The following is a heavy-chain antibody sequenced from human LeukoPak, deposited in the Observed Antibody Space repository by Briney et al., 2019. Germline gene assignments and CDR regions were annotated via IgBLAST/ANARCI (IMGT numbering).Heavy chain of an antibody. J-gene: IGHJ4*02. D-gene: IGHD3-10*01. CDR1: GGSISIYY. CDR3: ARDPGGYYFDY. V-gene: IGHV4-59*01. CDR2: IYYSGST. Sequence: SETLSLTCTVSGGSISIYYWSWIRQPPGKGLEWTGYIYYSGSTNYNPSLKSRVTISVDTSKNQFSLKLSSVTAADTAVYYCARDPGGYYFDYWGQGTLVTVSS.